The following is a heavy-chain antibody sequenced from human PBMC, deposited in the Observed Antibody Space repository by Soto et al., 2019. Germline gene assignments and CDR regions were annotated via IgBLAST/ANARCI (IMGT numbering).Heavy chain of an antibody. D-gene: IGHD2-21*01. J-gene: IGHJ4*02. CDR2: MYSDGKT. CDR1: GFVVNRNY. V-gene: IGHV3-53*01. CDR3: ARSPYCGTECNSGYLDF. Sequence: PGGSLRLSXATSGFVVNRNYMHWVRQAPGKGLEWVSVMYSDGKTYYGESVKGRFTISRDNSKNTVFLHMKSLRAEDTAVYYCARSPYCGTECNSGYLDFWGQGSLVTVSS.